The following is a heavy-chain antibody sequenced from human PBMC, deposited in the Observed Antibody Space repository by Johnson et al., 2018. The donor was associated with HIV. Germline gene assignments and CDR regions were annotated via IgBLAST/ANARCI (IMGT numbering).Heavy chain of an antibody. V-gene: IGHV3-30*04. J-gene: IGHJ3*02. CDR2: ISYDGSNK. D-gene: IGHD6-6*01. CDR1: GFSFSGSA. Sequence: QEQLVESGGGVVQPGRSLRLSCAASGFSFSGSAMHWVRQAPGKGLEWVAGISYDGSNKYYADSVKGRFTISRDNSKNTLYLQMNSLRAKDTAVYYCAQEGLRSSLRSGDAFDIWGHGTLVTVSS. CDR3: AQEGLRSSLRSGDAFDI.